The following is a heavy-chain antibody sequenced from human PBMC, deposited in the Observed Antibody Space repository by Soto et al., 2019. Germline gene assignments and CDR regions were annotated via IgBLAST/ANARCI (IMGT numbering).Heavy chain of an antibody. D-gene: IGHD3-10*01. CDR2: MNPNSGNT. Sequence: ASVKVSCKASGYTFTSYDINWVRQATGQGLEWMGWMNPNSGNTGYAQKFQGRVTMTRNTSISTAYMKLSSLRSEDTAVYYCARAHEEAYYYGSGSSGIDYWGQGTLVTVSS. J-gene: IGHJ4*02. CDR1: GYTFTSYD. CDR3: ARAHEEAYYYGSGSSGIDY. V-gene: IGHV1-8*01.